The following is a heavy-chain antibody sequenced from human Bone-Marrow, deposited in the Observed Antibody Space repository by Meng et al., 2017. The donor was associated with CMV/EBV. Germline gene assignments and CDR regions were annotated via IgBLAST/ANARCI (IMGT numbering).Heavy chain of an antibody. J-gene: IGHJ4*02. CDR1: GFTFSSYG. Sequence: GGSLRLSCAASGFTFSSYGMHWVRQAPGKGLEWVAVIWYDGSNKYYADSVKGRFTISRDNSKNTLYLQMNSLRPEDTATYFCAKDKGLRYLEWSVVRGQGTLVTVSS. CDR3: AKDKGLRYLEWSVV. CDR2: IWYDGSNK. V-gene: IGHV3-30*02. D-gene: IGHD3-3*01.